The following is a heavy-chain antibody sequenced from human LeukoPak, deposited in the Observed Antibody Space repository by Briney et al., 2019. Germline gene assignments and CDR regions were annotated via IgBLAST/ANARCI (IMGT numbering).Heavy chain of an antibody. Sequence: RASVKVSCMASGGTFSSYAIRWVRQAPGQGLEWMGGIIPIFGPANYAQKFQGRVTITADKSTSTAYMELSSLRSEDTAVYYCARPTNVATDAIRGPLYYYYMDVWGKGTTVTVSS. J-gene: IGHJ6*03. CDR3: ARPTNVATDAIRGPLYYYYMDV. CDR1: GGTFSSYA. D-gene: IGHD2-8*01. CDR2: IIPIFGPA. V-gene: IGHV1-69*06.